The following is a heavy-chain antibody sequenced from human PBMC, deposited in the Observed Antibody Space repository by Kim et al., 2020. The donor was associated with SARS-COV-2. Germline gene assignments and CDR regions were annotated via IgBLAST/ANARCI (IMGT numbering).Heavy chain of an antibody. V-gene: IGHV1-69*01. D-gene: IGHD2-2*01. CDR2: GKA. CDR3: ARVPPWSDV. J-gene: IGHJ6*02. Sequence: GKANYAQKFQGRVTITADESTSTAYMELSSLRSEDTAVYYCARVPPWSDVWGQGTTVTVSS.